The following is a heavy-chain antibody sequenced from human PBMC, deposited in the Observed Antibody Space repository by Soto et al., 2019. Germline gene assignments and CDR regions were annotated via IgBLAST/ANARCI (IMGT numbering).Heavy chain of an antibody. V-gene: IGHV3-66*01. CDR3: ARDLHYDSSGYYLDY. Sequence: GGSLRLCCAASGFTVSSNYMSWVRQAPGKGLEWVSVIYSGGSTYYADSVKGRFTISRDNSKNTLYLQMNSLRAEDTAVYYCARDLHYDSSGYYLDYWGQGTQVTVSS. J-gene: IGHJ4*02. CDR2: IYSGGST. CDR1: GFTVSSNY. D-gene: IGHD3-22*01.